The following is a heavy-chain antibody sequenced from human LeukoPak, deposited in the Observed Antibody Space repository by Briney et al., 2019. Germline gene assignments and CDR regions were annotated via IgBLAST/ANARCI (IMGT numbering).Heavy chain of an antibody. CDR3: ARQDYDSSGYYSLNYFDY. D-gene: IGHD3-22*01. J-gene: IGHJ4*02. V-gene: IGHV4-39*01. CDR2: IYYSRST. Sequence: PSETLSLTCTVSGGSISSSTYYWGWIRQPPGKGLEWLGSIYYSRSTYYNPSLKSRVTISVDTSKNHFSLKLSSVTAADTAVYYCARQDYDSSGYYSLNYFDYWGQGTLVTVSS. CDR1: GGSISSSTYY.